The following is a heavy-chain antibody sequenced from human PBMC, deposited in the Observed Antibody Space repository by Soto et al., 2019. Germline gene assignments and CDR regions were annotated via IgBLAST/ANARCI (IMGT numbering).Heavy chain of an antibody. CDR3: ARETGGDCSSTSCYHYYYMDV. D-gene: IGHD2-2*01. CDR1: GFTFSSYW. J-gene: IGHJ6*03. Sequence: GGSLRLSCAASGFTFSSYWMSWVRLAPGKGLEWVTNIKQDGSEKYYVDSVKGRFTISRDNAKNSLYLQMNSLRAEDTAVYYCARETGGDCSSTSCYHYYYMDVWGKGTTVTVSS. CDR2: IKQDGSEK. V-gene: IGHV3-7*01.